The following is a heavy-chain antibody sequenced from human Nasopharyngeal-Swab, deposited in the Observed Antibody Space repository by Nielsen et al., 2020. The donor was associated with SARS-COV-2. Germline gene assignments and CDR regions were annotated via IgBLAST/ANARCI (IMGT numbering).Heavy chain of an antibody. V-gene: IGHV3-21*01. CDR2: ISSSSSYI. D-gene: IGHD4-23*01. J-gene: IGHJ5*02. Sequence: GGSLRLSCAASGFIFSSYGMHWVRQAPGKGLEWVSSISSSSSYIYYADSVKGRFTISRDNAKNSLYLQMNSLRAEDTAVYYCARDPTDYGGNSGWFDPWGQGTLVTVSS. CDR1: GFIFSSYG. CDR3: ARDPTDYGGNSGWFDP.